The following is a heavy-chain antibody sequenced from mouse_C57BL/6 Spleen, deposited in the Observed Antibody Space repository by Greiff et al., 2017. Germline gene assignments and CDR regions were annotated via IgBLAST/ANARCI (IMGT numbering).Heavy chain of an antibody. CDR2: IDPNSGGT. V-gene: IGHV1-72*01. J-gene: IGHJ1*03. CDR3: ARGGCGSSYPWYFDV. Sequence: QVQLQQPGAELVKPGASVKLSCKASGYTFTSYWMHWVKQRPGRGLEWIGRIDPNSGGTKYNAKFKSKATLTVDKPSSTAYMQLSSLTSEDSAVYYCARGGCGSSYPWYFDVWGTGTTVTVSS. D-gene: IGHD1-1*01. CDR1: GYTFTSYW.